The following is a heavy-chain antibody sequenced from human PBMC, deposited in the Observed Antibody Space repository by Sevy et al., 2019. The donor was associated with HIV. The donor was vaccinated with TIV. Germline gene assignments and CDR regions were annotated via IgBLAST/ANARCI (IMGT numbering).Heavy chain of an antibody. J-gene: IGHJ4*02. Sequence: GGSLRLSCAASGFIFSNYGMNWVRQAPGKGLEWVAFIRYDGSNKYYADSVKGRFTISRDNSKNTLYLQMNSLRAEDTAVYYCAKDIAYSSGWYEGSYWGQGTLVTVSS. CDR1: GFIFSNYG. CDR3: AKDIAYSSGWYEGSY. V-gene: IGHV3-30*02. D-gene: IGHD6-19*01. CDR2: IRYDGSNK.